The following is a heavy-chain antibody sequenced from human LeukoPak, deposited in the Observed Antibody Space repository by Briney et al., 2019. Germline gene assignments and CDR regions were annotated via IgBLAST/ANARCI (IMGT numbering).Heavy chain of an antibody. Sequence: GASVKVSCKASGGTFSSYVISWVRQAPGQGLEWMGGIIPIFGTANYAQKFQGRVTITADESTSTAYMELSSLRSEDTAVYYCARVGTYYYGSGSYSGSYYFDYRGQGTLVTVSS. CDR2: IIPIFGTA. CDR1: GGTFSSYV. J-gene: IGHJ4*02. V-gene: IGHV1-69*13. D-gene: IGHD3-10*01. CDR3: ARVGTYYYGSGSYSGSYYFDY.